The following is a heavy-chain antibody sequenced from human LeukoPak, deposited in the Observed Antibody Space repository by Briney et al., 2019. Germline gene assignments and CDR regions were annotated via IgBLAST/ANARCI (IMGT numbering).Heavy chain of an antibody. D-gene: IGHD3-10*01. J-gene: IGHJ6*03. CDR3: ASRRARAYYYYYMDV. CDR2: IIPIFGTA. CDR1: GGTFSSCA. V-gene: IGHV1-69*13. Sequence: GASVKVSCKASGGTFSSCAISWVRQAPGQGLEWMGGIIPIFGTANYAQKFQGRVTITADESTSTAYMELSSLRSEDTAVYYCASRRARAYYYYYMDVWGKGTTVTVSS.